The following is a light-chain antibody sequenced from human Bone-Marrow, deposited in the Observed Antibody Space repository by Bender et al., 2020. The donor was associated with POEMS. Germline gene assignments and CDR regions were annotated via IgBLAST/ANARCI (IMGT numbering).Light chain of an antibody. V-gene: IGLV2-23*02. CDR3: CSYARSSTLV. CDR2: KVN. Sequence: QSALTQPASVSGSPGQSITISCSGTSSDVGSYNLVSWYQHHPGKAPKVVIYKVNKWPSGVSNRFSGSKSGNTASLTISGLQAEDEADYYCCSYARSSTLVFGGGTKLTVL. CDR1: SSDVGSYNL. J-gene: IGLJ3*02.